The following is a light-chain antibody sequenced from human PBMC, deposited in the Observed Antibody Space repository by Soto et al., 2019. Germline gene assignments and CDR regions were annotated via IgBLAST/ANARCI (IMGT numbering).Light chain of an antibody. J-gene: IGKJ1*01. Sequence: DIQMTQSPSTLSASVGDRVTITCRASQSISIWLAWYQQKPGKAPKILIYKASSLESGVPSRFSGSGSGTEFTLAISSLQPDDFATYYCQQYSTYTPRTFGQGAKVDIX. CDR1: QSISIW. CDR2: KAS. CDR3: QQYSTYTPRT. V-gene: IGKV1-5*03.